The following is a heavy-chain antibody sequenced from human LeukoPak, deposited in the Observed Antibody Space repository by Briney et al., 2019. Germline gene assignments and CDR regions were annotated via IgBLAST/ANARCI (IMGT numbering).Heavy chain of an antibody. V-gene: IGHV4-59*08. CDR1: GGSISSYY. J-gene: IGHJ6*02. CDR3: ARLGTLAAAGTIYYYYYGMDD. Sequence: SETLSLTCTVSGGSISSYYWSWIRQPPGKGLEWIGYIYYSGSTNYNPSLKSRVTISVDTSKNQFSLKLSSVTAADTAVYYCARLGTLAAAGTIYYYYYGMDDWGQGTTVTVSS. CDR2: IYYSGST. D-gene: IGHD6-13*01.